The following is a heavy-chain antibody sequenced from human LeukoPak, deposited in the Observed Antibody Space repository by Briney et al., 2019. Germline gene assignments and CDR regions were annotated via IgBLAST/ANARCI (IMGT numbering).Heavy chain of an antibody. D-gene: IGHD4-17*01. CDR2: ISGGAGTP. CDR1: GFTFSNYA. J-gene: IGHJ4*02. CDR3: AKRRTTVITMDYFDY. Sequence: GGSLRLSCAASGFTFSNYAMSWARQAPGKGLEWVSGISGGAGTPYYADSVKGRFTISRDNSKNTLYLQMSSLRAEDTAVYYCAKRRTTVITMDYFDYWGQGTLVTVSS. V-gene: IGHV3-23*01.